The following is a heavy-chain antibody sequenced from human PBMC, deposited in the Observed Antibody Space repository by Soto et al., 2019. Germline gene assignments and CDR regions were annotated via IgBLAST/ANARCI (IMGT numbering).Heavy chain of an antibody. CDR1: GFTFSSYG. J-gene: IGHJ1*01. CDR3: ARDRESYSSSWSSFQH. CDR2: IWYDGSNK. D-gene: IGHD6-13*01. V-gene: IGHV3-33*01. Sequence: QVQLVESGGGVVQPGRSLRLSCAASGFTFSSYGMRWVRQAPGKGLEWVAVIWYDGSNKYYADSVKARFTISRDNSKNTLYLQMNSLRAEDTAVYYCARDRESYSSSWSSFQHWGQGTLVTVSS.